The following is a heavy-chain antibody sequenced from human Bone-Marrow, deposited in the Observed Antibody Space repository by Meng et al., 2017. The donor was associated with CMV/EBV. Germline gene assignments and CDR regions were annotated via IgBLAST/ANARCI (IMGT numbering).Heavy chain of an antibody. J-gene: IGHJ5*01. CDR2: INHSGST. CDR1: GGSFSGYY. CDR3: ARDVRDRFDS. V-gene: IGHV4-34*01. Sequence: GSLRLSCAVYGGSFSGYYWSWIRQPPGKGLEWIGEINHSGSTNYNPSLKSRVTISVDTSKNQFSLKLSSVTAADTAVYYCARDVRDRFDSWGQGTLVTVSS.